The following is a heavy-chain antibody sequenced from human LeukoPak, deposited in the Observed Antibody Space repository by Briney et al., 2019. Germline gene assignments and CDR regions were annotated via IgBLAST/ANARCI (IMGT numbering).Heavy chain of an antibody. D-gene: IGHD3-3*01. CDR3: ARGPVLEWLWYNWYFDL. J-gene: IGHJ2*01. V-gene: IGHV3-21*01. CDR1: GFTFSSYS. CDR2: ISSSSSYI. Sequence: PGGSLRLSCAASGFTFSSYSMNWVRQAPGKGLEWVSSISSSSSYIYYADSVKGRFTISRDNAKNTLYLQMNSLRAEDTAVYYCARGPVLEWLWYNWYFDLWGRGTLVTVSS.